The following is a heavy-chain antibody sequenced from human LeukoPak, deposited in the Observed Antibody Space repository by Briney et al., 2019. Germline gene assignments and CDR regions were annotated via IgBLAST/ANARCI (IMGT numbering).Heavy chain of an antibody. CDR3: ARDPKGDYVWAYYFDY. CDR1: GGTFSSYA. V-gene: IGHV1-69*13. J-gene: IGHJ4*02. Sequence: ASVKVSCKASGGTFSSYAISWVLQAPGQGLEWMGGIIPIFGTANYAQKFQGRVTITADESTSTAYMELSSLRSEDTAVYYCARDPKGDYVWAYYFDYWGQGTLVTVSS. CDR2: IIPIFGTA. D-gene: IGHD3-16*01.